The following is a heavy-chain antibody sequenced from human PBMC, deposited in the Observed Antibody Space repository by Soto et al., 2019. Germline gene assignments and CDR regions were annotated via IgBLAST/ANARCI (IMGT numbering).Heavy chain of an antibody. Sequence: QVQLVQSGAEVKEPGSSVKVSCKASGGGNLRDYRTTWVRRAPGQGLEWMGGIIPRLGSANYAQKFQGRVTITADESTSNVLMELRSLGSDDTAVYDCARGGEGYNFVVVFWGQGTPVTVSS. CDR2: IIPRLGSA. D-gene: IGHD5-12*01. J-gene: IGHJ4*02. V-gene: IGHV1-69*01. CDR3: ARGGEGYNFVVVF. CDR1: GGGNLRDYR.